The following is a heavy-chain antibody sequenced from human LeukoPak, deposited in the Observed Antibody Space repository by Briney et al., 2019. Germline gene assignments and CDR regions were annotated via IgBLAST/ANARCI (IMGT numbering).Heavy chain of an antibody. J-gene: IGHJ5*02. CDR2: IWYDGSNK. D-gene: IGHD2-21*02. V-gene: IGHV3-33*08. CDR3: XXXGGCGXXXXSSAEYNWFDP. Sequence: PGGSLRLSCAASGFTFSDYYMSWIRQAPGKGLEWVAVIWYDGSNKYYADSVKGRFTISRDNSKNTLYLQMNSLRAEDTAVYYCXXXGGCGXXXXSSAEYNWFDPWGQGTLVTVSS. CDR1: GFTFSDYY.